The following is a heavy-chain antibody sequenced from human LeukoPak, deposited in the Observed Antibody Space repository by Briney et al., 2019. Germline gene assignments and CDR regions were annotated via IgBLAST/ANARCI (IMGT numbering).Heavy chain of an antibody. CDR1: GFTFSSYW. CDR3: ARYSQKVSTIGSRDSRFDC. V-gene: IGHV3-7*01. CDR2: IKEDGSEK. J-gene: IGHJ4*02. Sequence: GGSLRLSCAASGFTFSSYWVSWVRQAPGKGLEWVANIKEDGSEKYYVDSAKGRFTISRDNAENSLYLQMNSLRAEDTAVYYCARYSQKVSTIGSRDSRFDCWGQGTLVTVSS. D-gene: IGHD3-10*01.